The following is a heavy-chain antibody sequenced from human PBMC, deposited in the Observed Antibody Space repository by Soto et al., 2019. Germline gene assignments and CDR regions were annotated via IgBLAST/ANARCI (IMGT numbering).Heavy chain of an antibody. V-gene: IGHV4-34*01. D-gene: IGHD6-19*01. CDR3: ARGRYSSGWYGSAY. CDR2: INHSGST. Sequence: SETLSLTCAVYGGSFSGYYWSWIRQPPGKGLEWIGEINHSGSTNYNPSLKSRVTISVDTSKNQFSLKLSSVTAADTAVYYCARGRYSSGWYGSAYWGQGTLVTVS. CDR1: GGSFSGYY. J-gene: IGHJ4*02.